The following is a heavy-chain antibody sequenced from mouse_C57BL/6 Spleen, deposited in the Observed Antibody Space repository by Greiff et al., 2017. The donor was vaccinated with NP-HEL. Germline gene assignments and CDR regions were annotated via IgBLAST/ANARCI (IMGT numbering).Heavy chain of an antibody. D-gene: IGHD2-5*01. CDR1: GYTFNDYY. Sequence: EVQLQQSGPELVKPGASVKISCKASGYTFNDYYMNWVKQSHGKSLEWIGDINPNNGGTSYNQKFKGKATLTVDKSSSTAYMELRSLTSEDSAIYYCARRCSNYEWYYFDYWGQGTTLTVSS. J-gene: IGHJ2*01. CDR3: ARRCSNYEWYYFDY. CDR2: INPNNGGT. V-gene: IGHV1-26*01.